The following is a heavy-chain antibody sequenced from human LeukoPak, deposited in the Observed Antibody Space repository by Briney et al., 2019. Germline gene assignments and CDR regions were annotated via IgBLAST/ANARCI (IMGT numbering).Heavy chain of an antibody. CDR3: ARARWSGYDRYYMDV. CDR2: INPNSGGT. CDR1: GYTFTGYY. V-gene: IGHV1-2*02. J-gene: IGHJ6*03. Sequence: ASVKVSCKASGYTFTGYYMHWVRHAPGQGLEWMGWINPNSGGTNYAQKFQGRVTMTRDTSISTAYMELSRLRSDDTAVYYCARARWSGYDRYYMDVWGKGTTVTISS. D-gene: IGHD5-12*01.